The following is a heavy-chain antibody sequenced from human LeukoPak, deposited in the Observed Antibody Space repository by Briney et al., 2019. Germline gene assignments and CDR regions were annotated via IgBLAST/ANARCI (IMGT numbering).Heavy chain of an antibody. D-gene: IGHD5-18*01. CDR1: GYTFTSYG. Sequence: GASVKVSCKASGYTFTSYGISWVRQAPGQGLEWMGWINPSGGSTRYAQKFQGRVTMTRDMSTSTVYMELSSLRSEDTAVYYCARALPHRRLMDTTMEQHWFDPWGQGTLVTASS. CDR3: ARALPHRRLMDTTMEQHWFDP. V-gene: IGHV1-46*01. CDR2: INPSGGST. J-gene: IGHJ5*02.